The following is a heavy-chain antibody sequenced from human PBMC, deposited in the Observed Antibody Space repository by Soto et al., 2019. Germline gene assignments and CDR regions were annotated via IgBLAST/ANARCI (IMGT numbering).Heavy chain of an antibody. Sequence: QVQLVQSRAEVRKPGASVNVSCKASGYTFTDYYIYWLRQAPGHGLEWMGWINPNSGATNYAHNFQGRVTMTRDTSIRAAYMELSRLNSDYTAVYYCAKDQGGYMVSGMDVWGQGTTVTVSS. CDR2: INPNSGAT. D-gene: IGHD2-2*02. CDR1: GYTFTDYY. V-gene: IGHV1-2*02. CDR3: AKDQGGYMVSGMDV. J-gene: IGHJ6*02.